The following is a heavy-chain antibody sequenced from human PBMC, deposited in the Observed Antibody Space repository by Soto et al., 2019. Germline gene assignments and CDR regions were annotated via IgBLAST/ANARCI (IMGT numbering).Heavy chain of an antibody. CDR3: ARNRRVATYYYDSSGYSPFDY. Sequence: SETLSLTCAVYGGSFSGYYWSWIRQPPGKGLECIGEINHSGSTNYNPSLKSRVTISVDTSKNQFSLKLSSVTAADTAVYYCARNRRVATYYYDSSGYSPFDYWGQGTLVTVSS. D-gene: IGHD3-22*01. CDR2: INHSGST. J-gene: IGHJ4*02. CDR1: GGSFSGYY. V-gene: IGHV4-34*01.